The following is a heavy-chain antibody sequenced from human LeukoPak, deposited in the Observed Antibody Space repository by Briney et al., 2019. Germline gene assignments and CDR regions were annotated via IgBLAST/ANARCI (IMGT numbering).Heavy chain of an antibody. CDR1: GYNFTTYG. J-gene: IGHJ3*02. V-gene: IGHV1-18*01. CDR3: ARDRIDI. Sequence: ASVKVSCKASGYNFTTYGIIWVRQAPGQGLEWMGWISTYSGDTNYVQNLQGRVTMTKDTPRSTAYMELRSLRSDDTAVYYCARDRIDIWGQGTMVTVSS. CDR2: ISTYSGDT.